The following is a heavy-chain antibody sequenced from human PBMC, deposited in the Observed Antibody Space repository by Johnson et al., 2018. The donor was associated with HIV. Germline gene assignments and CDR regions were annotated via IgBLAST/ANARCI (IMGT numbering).Heavy chain of an antibody. Sequence: MLLVESGGGVVQPGWSLRLSCAASAFTFSSYSMHWVRQVPRKGLEWVSRINWNGVRTGYAAPVQARLTISRDNAKNSLYLQMNSLRAEDTALYYCARAVGGSYHDAFDSWGQGTMVTVSS. J-gene: IGHJ3*02. V-gene: IGHV3-20*04. CDR2: INWNGVRT. CDR1: AFTFSSYS. CDR3: ARAVGGSYHDAFDS. D-gene: IGHD1-26*01.